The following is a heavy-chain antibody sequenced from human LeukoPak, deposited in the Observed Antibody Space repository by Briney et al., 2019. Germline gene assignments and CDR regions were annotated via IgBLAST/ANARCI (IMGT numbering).Heavy chain of an antibody. V-gene: IGHV1-18*01. CDR3: ARDPSNSVGNRIYFDF. CDR2: MSCYDGTT. D-gene: IGHD5/OR15-5a*01. Sequence: ASVKVSCKASGYTFRSHGISWVRQAPGQGLEWMGWMSCYDGTTKYAQKFQGRVTLTTDTSTRTAYMELRNLRSDDTAVYYCARDPSNSVGNRIYFDFWGQGTLVTVS. CDR1: GYTFRSHG. J-gene: IGHJ4*02.